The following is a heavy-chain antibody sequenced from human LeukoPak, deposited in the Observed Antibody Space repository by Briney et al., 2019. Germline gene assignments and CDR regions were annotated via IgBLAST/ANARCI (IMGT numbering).Heavy chain of an antibody. D-gene: IGHD6-19*01. V-gene: IGHV3-9*01. CDR3: AKGGAVAEPDY. J-gene: IGHJ4*02. CDR1: GFTFDDYA. Sequence: PGVSLRLSCAASGFTFDDYAMHWVRQAPGKGLEWVSGISWNSGSIGYADSVKGRFTISRDNAKNSLYLQMNSLRAEDTALYYCAKGGAVAEPDYWGQGTLVTVSS. CDR2: ISWNSGSI.